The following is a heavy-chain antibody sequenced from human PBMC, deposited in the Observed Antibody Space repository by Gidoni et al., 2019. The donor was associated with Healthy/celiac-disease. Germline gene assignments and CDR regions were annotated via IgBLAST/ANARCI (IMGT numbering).Heavy chain of an antibody. V-gene: IGHV3-15*01. D-gene: IGHD3-16*01. CDR1: GFTFSNAW. J-gene: IGHJ3*02. Sequence: EVQLVESGGGLVKPGGSLRLSCAASGFTFSNAWMSWVRQAPGKGLEWVGRIKSKTDGGTTDYAAPVKGRFTISRDDSKNTLYLQMNSLKTEDTAVYYCTTDGFDDYVWGYVPTTNFDIWGQGTMVTVSS. CDR2: IKSKTDGGTT. CDR3: TTDGFDDYVWGYVPTTNFDI.